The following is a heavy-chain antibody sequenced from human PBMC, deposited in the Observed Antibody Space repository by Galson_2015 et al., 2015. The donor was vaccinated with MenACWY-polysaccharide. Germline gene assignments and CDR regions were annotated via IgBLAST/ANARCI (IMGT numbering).Heavy chain of an antibody. CDR3: ARHEDWGFGY. D-gene: IGHD3/OR15-3a*01. Sequence: SLRLSCAASGFPFSGYWMTWVRQAPGKGLDWVANINPDGSDKYYAGSMRGRFSISRDNSKNSLYLQINSLTADDTAVYYCARHEDWGFGYWGQGTLVTVAP. J-gene: IGHJ4*02. V-gene: IGHV3-7*01. CDR2: INPDGSDK. CDR1: GFPFSGYW.